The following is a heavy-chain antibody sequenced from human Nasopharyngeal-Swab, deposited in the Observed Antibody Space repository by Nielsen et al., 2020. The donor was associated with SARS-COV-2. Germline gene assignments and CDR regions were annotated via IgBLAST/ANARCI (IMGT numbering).Heavy chain of an antibody. CDR2: IVVGSGNT. Sequence: SVKVSCKASGFNFTVSAVQWVRQARGQRLEWIGWIVVGSGNTNYEQKFQERVTITRDMSTSTAYMELSSLRSEDTGVYYCAAWVTGELPFDYWGQGTLVTVSS. CDR3: AAWVTGELPFDY. V-gene: IGHV1-58*01. CDR1: GFNFTVSA. J-gene: IGHJ4*02. D-gene: IGHD1-7*01.